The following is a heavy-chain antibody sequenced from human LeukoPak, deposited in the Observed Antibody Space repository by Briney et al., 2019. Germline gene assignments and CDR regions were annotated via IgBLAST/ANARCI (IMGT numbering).Heavy chain of an antibody. Sequence: SSETLSLTCTVSGVSVTSYYWSWLRQPAGKGLEWIGRIYTSGSTSYNPSLRSRLTMSVDTSKNQFSLNLSSVTAADTAVYYCARFTKDSSSSSGYYFDYWGQGTLVTVSS. CDR3: ARFTKDSSSSSGYYFDY. CDR1: GVSVTSYY. D-gene: IGHD6-13*01. V-gene: IGHV4-4*07. J-gene: IGHJ4*02. CDR2: IYTSGST.